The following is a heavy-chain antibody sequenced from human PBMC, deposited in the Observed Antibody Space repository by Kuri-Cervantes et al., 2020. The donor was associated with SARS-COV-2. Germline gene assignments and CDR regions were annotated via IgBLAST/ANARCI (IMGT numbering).Heavy chain of an antibody. J-gene: IGHJ4*02. D-gene: IGHD2-21*01. V-gene: IGHV3-30*18. CDR2: TSHDGKDK. Sequence: GGSLRLACAASGFNFSRADMHWDRQVPGKGLEWVAVTSHDGKDKKCIASGKGRFTSSRDNSQNTLYLHMKSLRSEDTAMYYCAKYRVGVQDFWGQGTLVTVSS. CDR1: GFNFSRAD. CDR3: AKYRVGVQDF.